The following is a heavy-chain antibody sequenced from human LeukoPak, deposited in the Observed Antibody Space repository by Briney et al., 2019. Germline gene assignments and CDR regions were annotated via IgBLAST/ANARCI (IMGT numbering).Heavy chain of an antibody. CDR1: GVSVSSDSYY. Sequence: SETLSLTCTVSGVSVSSDSYYWSWIRQPPGKGLEWVGCVHYSGSTNYSPSLKSRVTISVDKSKNQFSLKLSSVTAADTAVYYCARAYSGSYSFDYWGQGTLVTVSS. CDR3: ARAYSGSYSFDY. CDR2: VHYSGST. D-gene: IGHD1-26*01. V-gene: IGHV4-61*01. J-gene: IGHJ4*02.